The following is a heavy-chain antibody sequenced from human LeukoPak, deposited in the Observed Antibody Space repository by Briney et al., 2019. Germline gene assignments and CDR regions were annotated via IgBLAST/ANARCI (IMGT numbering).Heavy chain of an antibody. D-gene: IGHD6-13*01. CDR2: INPNSGGT. V-gene: IGHV1-2*02. CDR1: GYTFTDYY. Sequence: ASVKVSCKASGYTFTDYYMHWVRQAPGQGLEWMGWINPNSGGTNYAQKFQGRVTMTRDTSISTAYMELSRLRSDDTAVYYCARGQYSSSWYNWFDPWGQGTLVTVSS. CDR3: ARGQYSSSWYNWFDP. J-gene: IGHJ5*02.